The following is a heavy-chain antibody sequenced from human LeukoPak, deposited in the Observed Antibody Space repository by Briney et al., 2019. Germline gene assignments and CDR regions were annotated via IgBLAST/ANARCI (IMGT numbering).Heavy chain of an antibody. D-gene: IGHD6-13*01. CDR1: GGSFSGYY. CDR2: INHSGST. J-gene: IGHJ5*02. CDR3: ARAGYSSSWYVRFWFDP. V-gene: IGHV4-34*01. Sequence: SETLSLTCAVYGGSFSGYYWSWIRQPPGKGLEWIGEINHSGSTNYNPSLTSRVTISVDTSKNQFSLKLSSVTAADTAVYYCARAGYSSSWYVRFWFDPWGQGTLVTVSS.